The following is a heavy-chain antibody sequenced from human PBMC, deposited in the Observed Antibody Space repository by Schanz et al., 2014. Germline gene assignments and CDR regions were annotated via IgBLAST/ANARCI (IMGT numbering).Heavy chain of an antibody. J-gene: IGHJ6*02. CDR3: AKIRYDSSGYYLPYYGMDV. CDR1: GFTFSNYG. Sequence: QVQLVESGGGVVQPGRSLRLSCAASGFTFSNYGLHWVRQAPGKGLEWVTVISYDGNTKYYADSVKGRFTISRDNSKNTLYLQMNSLRAEDTAVYYCAKIRYDSSGYYLPYYGMDVWGQGTTVIVSS. V-gene: IGHV3-30*18. CDR2: ISYDGNTK. D-gene: IGHD3-22*01.